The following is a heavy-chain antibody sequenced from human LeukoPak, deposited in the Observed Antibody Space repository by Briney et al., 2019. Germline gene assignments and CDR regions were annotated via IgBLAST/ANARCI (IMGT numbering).Heavy chain of an antibody. CDR1: GFTFSSYG. J-gene: IGHJ3*02. V-gene: IGHV3-30*02. CDR2: IRYDGSNK. D-gene: IGHD4-11*01. Sequence: GGSLRLSCAASGFTFSSYGMHWVRQAPGKGLEWVAFIRYDGSNKYYADSVKGRFTIPRDNSKNTLYLQMNSLRAEDTAVYYCAKVSFGYSILDAFDIWGQGTMVTVSS. CDR3: AKVSFGYSILDAFDI.